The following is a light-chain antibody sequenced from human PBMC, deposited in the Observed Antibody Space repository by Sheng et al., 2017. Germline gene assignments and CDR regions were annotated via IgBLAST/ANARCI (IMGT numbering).Light chain of an antibody. CDR3: QQSYSTLWT. CDR1: QSTRRY. V-gene: IGKV1-39*01. CDR2: GAS. J-gene: IGKJ1*01. Sequence: DIQMTQSPSSLYASVGDRVTITCRASQSTRRYLNWYQQKPGKAPKLLIYGASSLQSGVPSRFSGSGSGTDFTLTISSLQAEDFATYYCQQSYSTLWTFGQGTKVEIK.